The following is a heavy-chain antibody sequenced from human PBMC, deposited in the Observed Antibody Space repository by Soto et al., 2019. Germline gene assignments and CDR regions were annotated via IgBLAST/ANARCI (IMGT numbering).Heavy chain of an antibody. CDR3: ARPQGIYSSSPHDAFDI. D-gene: IGHD6-6*01. CDR1: GFTFSSYW. Sequence: GESLKISCAASGFTFSSYWMHWVRQAPGKGLVWVSRINSDGSSTSYADSVKGRFTISRDNAKNTLYLQMNSLRAEDTAVYYCARPQGIYSSSPHDAFDIWGQGTMVTVSS. V-gene: IGHV3-74*01. CDR2: INSDGSST. J-gene: IGHJ3*02.